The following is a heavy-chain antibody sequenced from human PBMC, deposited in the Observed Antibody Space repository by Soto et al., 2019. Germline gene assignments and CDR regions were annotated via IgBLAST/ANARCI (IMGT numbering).Heavy chain of an antibody. CDR2: INHSGST. V-gene: IGHV4-34*01. J-gene: IGHJ6*02. CDR1: GLSFSCYY. Sequence: SDTLSVTCAFYGLSFSCYYWSWIRQPPGKGLEWIGEINHSGSTNYNPSLKSRVTISVDTSKNQFSLKLSSVTAADTAVYYCGGLAPYYYYYYGMDVWGQGTTVNVSS. CDR3: GGLAPYYYYYYGMDV.